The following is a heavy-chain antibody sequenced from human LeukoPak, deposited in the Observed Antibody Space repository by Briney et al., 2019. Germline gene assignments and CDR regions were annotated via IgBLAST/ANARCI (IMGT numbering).Heavy chain of an antibody. CDR2: MNPNSGNT. J-gene: IGHJ4*02. V-gene: IGHV1-8*03. Sequence: GASVKVSCKASGYTFTGYYMHWVRQAPGQGLEWMGWMNPNSGNTGYAQKFQGRVTITRNTSISTAYMELSSLRSEDTAVYYCARTSTVTSLGDYWGQGTLVTVSS. D-gene: IGHD4-17*01. CDR3: ARTSTVTSLGDY. CDR1: GYTFTGYY.